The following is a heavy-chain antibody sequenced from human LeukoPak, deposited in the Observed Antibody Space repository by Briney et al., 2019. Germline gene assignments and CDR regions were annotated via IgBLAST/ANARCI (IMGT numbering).Heavy chain of an antibody. CDR3: ARETSSQNAFDI. Sequence: ASVKVSCKASGYTFTSYGISWVRQAPGQGLEWMGWISAYNGNTNYAQKLQGRVTMTTDTSTSTAYMELRRLRSDDTAVYYCARETSSQNAFDIWGQGTMVTVSS. CDR1: GYTFTSYG. D-gene: IGHD6-13*01. CDR2: ISAYNGNT. J-gene: IGHJ3*02. V-gene: IGHV1-18*01.